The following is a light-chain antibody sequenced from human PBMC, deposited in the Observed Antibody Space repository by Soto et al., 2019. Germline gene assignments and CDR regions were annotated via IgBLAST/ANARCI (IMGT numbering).Light chain of an antibody. CDR2: DVS. CDR1: STDIGGYNH. Sequence: QSVLTQPASVSGSPGQSITVSCSGTSTDIGGYNHVSWYQQRPGKAPKLMIYDVSSRPSGVSNRFSGSKSGNTASLIISGLHAEDEAEYYCSSYTSSNTLYVFGTGTKLTVL. V-gene: IGLV2-14*01. CDR3: SSYTSSNTLYV. J-gene: IGLJ1*01.